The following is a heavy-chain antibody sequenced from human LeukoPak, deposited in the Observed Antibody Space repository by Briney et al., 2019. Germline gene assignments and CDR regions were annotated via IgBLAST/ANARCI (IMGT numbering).Heavy chain of an antibody. CDR2: INPNNGAT. CDR1: GYTLTDYH. V-gene: IGHV1-2*02. J-gene: IGHJ6*03. CDR3: ARGGVTFGGAYYMDV. D-gene: IGHD3-16*01. Sequence: GASVKVSCKASGYTLTDYHIHWVRQAPGQGPEWMGWINPNNGATNYPQKFQGRVTMTRDTSISTAYMELSRLRSDDTAVYYCARGGVTFGGAYYMDVWGKGTTVTVSS.